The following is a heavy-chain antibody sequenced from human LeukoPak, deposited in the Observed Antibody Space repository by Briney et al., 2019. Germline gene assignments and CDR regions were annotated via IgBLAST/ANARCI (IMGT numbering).Heavy chain of an antibody. D-gene: IGHD1-26*01. Sequence: PGGSLRLSCAASGFTFSSYDMSWVRQAPGKVLEWVSGISGGGNTFYSDAVKGRFTISRDNSKNTLFLEMNSLRAEDTAVYYCGRDGWEIRLATGYWGQGTLVTVSS. V-gene: IGHV3-23*01. CDR2: ISGGGNT. CDR3: GRDGWEIRLATGY. J-gene: IGHJ4*02. CDR1: GFTFSSYD.